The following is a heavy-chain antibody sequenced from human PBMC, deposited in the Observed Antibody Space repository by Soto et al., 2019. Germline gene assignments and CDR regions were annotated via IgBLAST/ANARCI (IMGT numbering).Heavy chain of an antibody. CDR3: AKGMGYYDSSGYYYEDWFDP. V-gene: IGHV3-23*01. J-gene: IGHJ5*02. CDR2: ISGSGGST. CDR1: GFTFSSYA. Sequence: GGSLRLSCAASGFTFSSYAMSWVRQAPGKGLEWVSAISGSGGSTYYADSVKGRFTISRDNSKNTLYLQMNSLRAEDTAVYYCAKGMGYYDSSGYYYEDWFDPWGQGTLVTVSS. D-gene: IGHD3-22*01.